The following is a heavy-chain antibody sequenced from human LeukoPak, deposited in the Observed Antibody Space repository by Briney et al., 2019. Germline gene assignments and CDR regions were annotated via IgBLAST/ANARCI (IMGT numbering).Heavy chain of an antibody. CDR1: GGSCSGYY. D-gene: IGHD6-13*01. CDR3: ARCANSSQPPPQYYFDY. V-gene: IGHV4-34*01. J-gene: IGHJ4*02. Sequence: NSSETLSLTCAVYGGSCSGYYWSWIRQPPGKGQEWIGEINHSGSTNYNPSLKSRVTISVDTSKNQFSLKLSSVTAADTAVYYCARCANSSQPPPQYYFDYWGQGTLVTVSS. CDR2: INHSGST.